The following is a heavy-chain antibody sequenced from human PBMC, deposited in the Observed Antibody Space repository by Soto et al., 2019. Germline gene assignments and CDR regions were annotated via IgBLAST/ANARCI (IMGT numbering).Heavy chain of an antibody. Sequence: GSSVKVSCKASGYTFTSYYMHWVRQAPGQGLEWMGIINPSGGSTSYAQKFQGRVTMTRDTSTSTVYMELNSLRAEDTAVYYCAREGNIYYYGMDVWGKGTTVTVSS. V-gene: IGHV1-46*01. CDR3: AREGNIYYYGMDV. CDR2: INPSGGST. J-gene: IGHJ6*04. CDR1: GYTFTSYY.